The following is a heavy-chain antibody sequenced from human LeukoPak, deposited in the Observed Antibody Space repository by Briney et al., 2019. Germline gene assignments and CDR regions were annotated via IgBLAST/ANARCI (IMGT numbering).Heavy chain of an antibody. CDR1: GFTFTTYW. CDR3: ARDLLGYSYDAYYFDF. D-gene: IGHD5-18*01. Sequence: GGSLRLSRAASGFTFTTYWMTWVRQAPGKGLEWVSGISGSGGSTYYADSVKGRFTISRDNSKNTLYLQMNSLRAEDTAVYYCARDLLGYSYDAYYFDFWGQGTLVTVSS. V-gene: IGHV3-23*01. J-gene: IGHJ4*02. CDR2: ISGSGGST.